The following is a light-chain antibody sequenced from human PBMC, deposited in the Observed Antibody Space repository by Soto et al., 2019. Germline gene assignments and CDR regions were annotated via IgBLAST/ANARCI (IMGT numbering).Light chain of an antibody. CDR2: DAS. J-gene: IGKJ1*01. CDR3: QKYNSCFWT. CDR1: QSISSW. V-gene: IGKV1-5*01. Sequence: DIQMTQSPSTLSASVGDRVTITCRASQSISSWLAWYEQKRGKAPKLLIYDASSLESGVRSRFSGSGSETEFTITSSSLQPDDFATYYSQKYNSCFWTFGQRTKVEIK.